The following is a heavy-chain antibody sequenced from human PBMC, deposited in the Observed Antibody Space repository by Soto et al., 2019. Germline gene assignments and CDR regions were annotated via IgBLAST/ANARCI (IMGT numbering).Heavy chain of an antibody. D-gene: IGHD3-22*01. CDR3: ARDKWFSYWYFDL. CDR2: IWYDGSNK. J-gene: IGHJ2*01. V-gene: IGHV3-33*01. CDR1: GFTFSSYG. Sequence: QVQLVESGGGVVQPGRSLRLSCAASGFTFSSYGMHWVRQAPGKGLEWVAVIWYDGSNKYYADSVKGRFTISRDNSKNTLYLQMNSLRAEDTAVYYCARDKWFSYWYFDLWGRGTLFTVSS.